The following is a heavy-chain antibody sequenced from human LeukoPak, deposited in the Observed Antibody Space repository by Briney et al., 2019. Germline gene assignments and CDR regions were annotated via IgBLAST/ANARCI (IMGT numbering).Heavy chain of an antibody. D-gene: IGHD6-6*01. Sequence: GGSLRLSCAASEFTFSRYWMSWVRQAPGKGLEWVANIKQDGSEKYYVDSVKGRFTISRDNAKNSLYLQMNSVSVEETAVYHCARDVYSSSSLDYWGQGILVTVSS. CDR2: IKQDGSEK. J-gene: IGHJ4*02. CDR3: ARDVYSSSSLDY. CDR1: EFTFSRYW. V-gene: IGHV3-7*05.